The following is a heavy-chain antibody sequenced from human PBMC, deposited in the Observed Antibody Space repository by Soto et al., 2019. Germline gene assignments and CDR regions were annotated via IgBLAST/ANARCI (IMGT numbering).Heavy chain of an antibody. CDR3: ARVRMAGDFDI. CDR1: GFTFSSYL. J-gene: IGHJ3*02. V-gene: IGHV3-74*01. Sequence: EVQLVESGGGLVQPGGSLRLSCAASGFTFSSYLMHWVRQAPGKGLVWVSRINSDGSSTTYADSVKGRFTISRDSAKNTLYLQMNSLRAEDTAVYYCARVRMAGDFDIWGQGTMDTVSS. D-gene: IGHD6-19*01. CDR2: INSDGSST.